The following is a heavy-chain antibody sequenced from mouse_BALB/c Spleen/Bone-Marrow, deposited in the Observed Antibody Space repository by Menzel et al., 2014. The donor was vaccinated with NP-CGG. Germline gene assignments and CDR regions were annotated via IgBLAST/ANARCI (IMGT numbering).Heavy chain of an antibody. CDR3: ARWLPAMDY. Sequence: VKLVESGAELVRPGSSVKISCKASGYAFSSYWMSWVKQRPGQGLEWIGQTYPGDGDTNYNGKFKGKATLTADKSSSTAYMQLSSLTSEDSAVYFCARWLPAMDYWGQGTPVTVSS. CDR1: GYAFSSYW. D-gene: IGHD2-2*01. J-gene: IGHJ4*01. V-gene: IGHV1-80*01. CDR2: TYPGDGDT.